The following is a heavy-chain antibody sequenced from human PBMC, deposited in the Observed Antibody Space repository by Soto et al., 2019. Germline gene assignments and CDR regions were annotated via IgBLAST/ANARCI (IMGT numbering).Heavy chain of an antibody. D-gene: IGHD1-26*01. V-gene: IGHV4-4*02. CDR3: ARVYSGRYSDY. J-gene: IGHJ4*02. CDR2: IFHSGST. Sequence: QVQLQESGPGLVKPSGTLSLTCAVSGGSIRSNNWWSWVRQPPGKGLEWIGEIFHSGSTHYNPSLKTRVTISVDKSKNQFSLKLSSVAAADTAVYYCARVYSGRYSDYWGQGTLVTVSS. CDR1: GGSIRSNNW.